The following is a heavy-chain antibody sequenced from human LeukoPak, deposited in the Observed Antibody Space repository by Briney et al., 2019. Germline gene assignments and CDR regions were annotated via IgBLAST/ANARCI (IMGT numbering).Heavy chain of an antibody. CDR3: ARLPNCSSTSCYRGAFDY. J-gene: IGHJ4*02. CDR2: IYHSGST. D-gene: IGHD2-2*01. Sequence: PSETLSLTCAVSGGSISSGGYSWSWIRQPPGKGLEWIGYIYHSGSTYYNPSLKSRVTISVDTSKNQFSLKLSSVTAADTAVYYCARLPNCSSTSCYRGAFDYWGQGTLVTVSS. CDR1: GGSISSGGYS. V-gene: IGHV4-30-2*01.